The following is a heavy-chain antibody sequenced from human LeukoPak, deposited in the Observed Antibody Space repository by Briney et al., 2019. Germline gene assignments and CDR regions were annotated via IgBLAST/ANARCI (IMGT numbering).Heavy chain of an antibody. D-gene: IGHD4-23*01. Sequence: GRSLRLSCAGSGFTFTTHAMGWVRQAPGKGLEWVAVISGSGDNTYHADSVKGRFIISRDNSNNTLSVQMNSLRADDTAVYYCARAPTVVNPIGYWGLGTLVTVSS. V-gene: IGHV3-23*01. CDR3: ARAPTVVNPIGY. CDR1: GFTFTTHA. CDR2: ISGSGDNT. J-gene: IGHJ4*02.